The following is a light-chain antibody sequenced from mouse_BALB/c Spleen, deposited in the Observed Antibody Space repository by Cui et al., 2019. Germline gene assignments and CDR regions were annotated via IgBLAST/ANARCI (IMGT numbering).Light chain of an antibody. CDR2: STS. CDR1: SSVSY. J-gene: IGKJ5*01. V-gene: IGKV4-57*01. Sequence: QLVLTQSPALISASPGEKVTMTCSVSSSVSYMHWFQQKPGTSPKLWIYSTSDLASGVPARFNGSGSGTSYSLTISRMEAEDAATYYCQQRSSYPLTFGAGTKLELK. CDR3: QQRSSYPLT.